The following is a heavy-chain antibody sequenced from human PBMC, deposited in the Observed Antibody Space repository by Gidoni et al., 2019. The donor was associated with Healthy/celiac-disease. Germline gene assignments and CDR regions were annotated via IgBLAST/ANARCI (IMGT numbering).Heavy chain of an antibody. CDR2: SRSKANRYAT. D-gene: IGHD3-22*01. CDR3: TISSTDYYYDSSGRYYYYYGMDV. Sequence: SLKLSCAASGFTFSGSAMHWVRQASGKGLEWVGRSRSKANRYATAYAASVKGRFTISRDDSKNTAYLQMNSLKTEDTAVYYCTISSTDYYYDSSGRYYYYYGMDVWGQGTTVTVSS. J-gene: IGHJ6*02. CDR1: GFTFSGSA. V-gene: IGHV3-73*01.